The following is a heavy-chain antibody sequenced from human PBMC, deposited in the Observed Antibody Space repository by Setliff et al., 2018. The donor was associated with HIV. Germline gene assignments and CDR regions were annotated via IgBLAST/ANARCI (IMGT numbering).Heavy chain of an antibody. CDR1: GYTFTGHY. J-gene: IGHJ5*02. Sequence: ASVKVSCKASGYTFTGHYLHWVRQAPGQGLEWLGWVNPNSGDAIYAQNFQGRVTMTRDTSISTAYMELSRLRSDDTAVYYCARGDYDFWSGYERDWLDPWGQGTLVTVSS. D-gene: IGHD3-3*01. CDR2: VNPNSGDA. CDR3: ARGDYDFWSGYERDWLDP. V-gene: IGHV1-2*02.